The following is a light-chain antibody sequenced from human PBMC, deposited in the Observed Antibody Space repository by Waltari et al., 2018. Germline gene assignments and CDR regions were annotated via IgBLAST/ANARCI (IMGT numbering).Light chain of an antibody. CDR2: GAS. V-gene: IGKV3-20*01. Sequence: DIVLTQSPATLSLSPGQRATLSCRASQSVRSSYLAWYQQKPGQAPRLLISGASSRATGIPDRFSGSGSGTDFTLTISRLEPEDFAVYYCQQYGSSRTFGQGTKVEIK. CDR1: QSVRSSY. J-gene: IGKJ1*01. CDR3: QQYGSSRT.